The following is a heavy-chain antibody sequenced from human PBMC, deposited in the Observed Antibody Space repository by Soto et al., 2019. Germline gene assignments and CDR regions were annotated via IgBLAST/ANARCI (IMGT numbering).Heavy chain of an antibody. CDR3: STRGYSSGWYGGYYGMDV. V-gene: IGHV5-10-1*01. J-gene: IGHJ6*02. D-gene: IGHD6-19*01. CDR2: IDLSDSYT. Sequence: PGESLKISCKGSGYSFTSYWISWVRQMPGKGLEWMGRIDLSDSYTNYSPSFQGHVTISADKSISTAYLQWSSLKASDTAMYYCSTRGYSSGWYGGYYGMDVWGQGTTVTVSS. CDR1: GYSFTSYW.